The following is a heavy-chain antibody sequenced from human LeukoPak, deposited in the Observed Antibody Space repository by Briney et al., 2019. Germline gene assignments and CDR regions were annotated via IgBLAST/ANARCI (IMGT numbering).Heavy chain of an antibody. D-gene: IGHD6-13*01. CDR1: GYTFTSYG. CDR2: ISAYNGNT. Sequence: ASVKVSCKASGYTFTSYGISWVRQAPGQGLEWMGWISAYNGNTNYAQKLQGRVTMTTDTSTSTAYMELRSLRSDDTAVYYCARVSDSSSWYGYYYYYYMDVWGKGTTVTISS. CDR3: ARVSDSSSWYGYYYYYYMDV. V-gene: IGHV1-18*01. J-gene: IGHJ6*03.